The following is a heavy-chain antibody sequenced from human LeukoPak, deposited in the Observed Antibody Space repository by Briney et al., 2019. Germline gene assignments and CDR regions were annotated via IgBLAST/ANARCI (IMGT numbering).Heavy chain of an antibody. CDR1: GYTFTSYY. D-gene: IGHD3-3*01. Sequence: ASVKVSCKASGYTFTSYYMHWVRQAPGQGLEWMGIINPSGGSTSYAQKFQGRVTLTADTSTSTVYMELLSLRSEDTAMYYCARSKTPRSSTIFGVVIKGGVFDPWGQGTLVTVSS. V-gene: IGHV1-46*01. CDR2: INPSGGST. CDR3: ARSKTPRSSTIFGVVIKGGVFDP. J-gene: IGHJ5*02.